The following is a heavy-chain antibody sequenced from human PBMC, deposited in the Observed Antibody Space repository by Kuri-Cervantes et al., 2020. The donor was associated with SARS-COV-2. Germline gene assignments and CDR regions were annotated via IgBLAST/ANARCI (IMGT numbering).Heavy chain of an antibody. Sequence: SVKVSCKASGGTFSSYAVSWVRQAPGQGLEWMGGIIPILGTPNYAQKFQGRVTITADESTSTAFMELSSLRSDDTAVYYCAKWYHDYMWETWRYNYFDPWGPGTLVTVSS. CDR1: GGTFSSYA. CDR2: IIPILGTP. CDR3: AKWYHDYMWETWRYNYFDP. V-gene: IGHV1-69*13. J-gene: IGHJ5*02. D-gene: IGHD3-16*01.